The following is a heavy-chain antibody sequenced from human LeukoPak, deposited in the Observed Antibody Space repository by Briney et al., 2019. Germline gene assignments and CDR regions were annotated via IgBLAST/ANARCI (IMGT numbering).Heavy chain of an antibody. J-gene: IGHJ4*02. CDR1: GFSFSDSY. V-gene: IGHV3-11*05. Sequence: GGSLRLSCAASGFSFSDSYMTWVRQAPGKGLEWVSWISGSSSYTNYADSVKGRFTISRDNAKTSLYLQMNSLRDADTAVYYCARVILKDYGSGPFDYWGQGTLVTVSS. D-gene: IGHD3-10*01. CDR2: ISGSSSYT. CDR3: ARVILKDYGSGPFDY.